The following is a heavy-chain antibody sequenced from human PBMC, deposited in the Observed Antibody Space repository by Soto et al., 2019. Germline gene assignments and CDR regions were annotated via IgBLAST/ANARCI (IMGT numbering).Heavy chain of an antibody. J-gene: IGHJ5*02. CDR2: IYYSGST. Sequence: SETLSLTCTVSGGSISSGGYYWSWIRQHPGKGLEWIGYIYYSGSTYYNPSLKSRVTISVDTSKNQFSLKLSSVTAADTAVYYCARDRYDLGSSGARWFGPWGQGTLVTVSS. CDR3: ARDRYDLGSSGARWFGP. D-gene: IGHD3-3*01. CDR1: GGSISSGGYY. V-gene: IGHV4-31*03.